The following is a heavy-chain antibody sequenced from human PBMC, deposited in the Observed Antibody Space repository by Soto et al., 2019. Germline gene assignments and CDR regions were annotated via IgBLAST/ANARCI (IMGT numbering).Heavy chain of an antibody. CDR1: GGSISNYY. D-gene: IGHD2-15*01. CDR2: IYDSGST. V-gene: IGHV4-59*01. CDR3: AAAPRY. Sequence: QVQLQESGPGLVKPSETLSLTCTVSGGSISNYYWSWVRQPPGKGLEWIGYIYDSGSTNYNPSLKSRVTISVDTSKNQFSLRLTSVTAAHTAVYYCAAAPRYWGQGTLVTVSS. J-gene: IGHJ4*02.